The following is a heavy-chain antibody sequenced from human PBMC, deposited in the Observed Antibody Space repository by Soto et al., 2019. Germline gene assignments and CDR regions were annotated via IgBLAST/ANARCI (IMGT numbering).Heavy chain of an antibody. CDR2: INPSGGST. D-gene: IGHD1-26*01. CDR3: AREMAFIVGASFKRWTSDAFDI. Sequence: QVQLVQSGAEVKKPGASVKVSCKASGYTFTSYYMHWVRQAPGQGLEWMGIINPSGGSTSYAQKFQGRVTMTRDTSTSTVYMELSSLRSEDTAVYYCAREMAFIVGASFKRWTSDAFDIWGQGTMVTVSS. J-gene: IGHJ3*02. CDR1: GYTFTSYY. V-gene: IGHV1-46*01.